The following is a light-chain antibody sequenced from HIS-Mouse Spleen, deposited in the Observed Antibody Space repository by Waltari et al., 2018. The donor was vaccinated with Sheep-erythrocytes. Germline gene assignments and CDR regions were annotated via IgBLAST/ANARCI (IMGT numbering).Light chain of an antibody. Sequence: QSALTQPPSASGSPGPSVTISCTGTSSDVGGYNYVSWYQQHPVKAPKLTIYEVSKRPSGVPDRFSGSKSGNTASLTVSGLQAEDEADYYCSSYAGSNNWVFGGGTKLTVL. V-gene: IGLV2-8*01. CDR3: SSYAGSNNWV. CDR1: SSDVGGYNY. CDR2: EVS. J-gene: IGLJ3*02.